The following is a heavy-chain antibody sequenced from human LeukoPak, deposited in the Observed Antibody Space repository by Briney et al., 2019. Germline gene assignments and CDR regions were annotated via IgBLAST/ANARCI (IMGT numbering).Heavy chain of an antibody. CDR2: ISGSGGST. J-gene: IGHJ2*01. CDR1: GFTFSSYA. V-gene: IGHV3-23*01. D-gene: IGHD3-16*02. Sequence: GGSLRLSCAASGFTFSSYAMSWVRQAPGKGLEWVSAISGSGGSTYYADSVKGRFTISRDNSKNTLYLQMNSLRAEDTAVYYCAKVLAFGPSDYDYVWGSYRPHWYFDLWGRGTLVTVSS. CDR3: AKVLAFGPSDYDYVWGSYRPHWYFDL.